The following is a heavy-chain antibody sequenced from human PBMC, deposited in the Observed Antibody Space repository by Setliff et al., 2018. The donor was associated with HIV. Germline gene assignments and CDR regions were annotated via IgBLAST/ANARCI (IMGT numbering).Heavy chain of an antibody. V-gene: IGHV4-59*11. D-gene: IGHD3-16*02. CDR3: ARETYDYVWGSYRYGGSDY. J-gene: IGHJ4*02. Sequence: PSETLSLTCTVSGGSISPHYWSWIRQPPGKGLEWIGNIYNSGSTNYNPSLNSRVTISVDTSKNQFPLKLSSVTAADAAVYYCARETYDYVWGSYRYGGSDYWGQGTLVTVSS. CDR2: IYNSGST. CDR1: GGSISPHY.